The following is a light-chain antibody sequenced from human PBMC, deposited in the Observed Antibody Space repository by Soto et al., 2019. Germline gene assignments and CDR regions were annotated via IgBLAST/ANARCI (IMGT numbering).Light chain of an antibody. V-gene: IGKV3-20*01. CDR1: QSVSSNY. CDR3: QQYGSSPCT. Sequence: EIVLTQSPGILSLSPGKRATLSCGASQSVSSNYLAWYQQKPGQAPRLLITGASSRATGIPDRFSGSGSGTDFTLTISRLEPEDFAVYYCQQYGSSPCTFGQGTTLEIK. CDR2: GAS. J-gene: IGKJ2*02.